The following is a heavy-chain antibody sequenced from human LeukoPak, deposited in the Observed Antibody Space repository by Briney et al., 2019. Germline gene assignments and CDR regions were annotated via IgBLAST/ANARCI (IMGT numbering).Heavy chain of an antibody. CDR1: GGSISSSSYY. Sequence: PSETLSLTCTVSGGSISSSSYYWGWIRQPPGKGLEWIGSIYYSGSTYYNPSLKSRVTISVDTSKNQFSLKLSSVTAADTAVYYCARQGGGSTSCYYDYWGQGTLVTVSS. J-gene: IGHJ4*02. V-gene: IGHV4-39*01. CDR3: ARQGGGSTSCYYDY. D-gene: IGHD2-2*01. CDR2: IYYSGST.